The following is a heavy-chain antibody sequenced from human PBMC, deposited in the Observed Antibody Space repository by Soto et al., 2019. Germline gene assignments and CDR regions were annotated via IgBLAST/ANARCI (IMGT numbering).Heavy chain of an antibody. CDR3: ARGGGRRSSSPGLNSFDP. Sequence: SETLSLTCVVSGDSISRGYHWAWIRQPPGKGLEWVASIYHTGTTYYNPSLTSRVTISVDTSKNQFSLKLTSVTAADSAVYYCARGGGRRSSSPGLNSFDPWGQGTVVTVSS. CDR2: IYHTGTT. CDR1: GDSISRGYH. D-gene: IGHD6-6*01. V-gene: IGHV4-38-2*01. J-gene: IGHJ5*02.